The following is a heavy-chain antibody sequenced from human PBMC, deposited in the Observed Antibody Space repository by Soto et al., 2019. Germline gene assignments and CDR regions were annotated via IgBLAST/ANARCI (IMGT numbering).Heavy chain of an antibody. V-gene: IGHV1-18*01. J-gene: IGHJ4*02. CDR2: ISAYNGNT. Sequence: ASVKVSCKTSGYRFSDYGINWVRQAPGQGLEWMGWISAYNGNTNYAQKLQGRVTMTTDTSTSTAYMELRSLRSDDTAVYYCARDSRLGFPDYWGQGTLVTVSS. CDR3: ARDSRLGFPDY. D-gene: IGHD3-16*01. CDR1: GYRFSDYG.